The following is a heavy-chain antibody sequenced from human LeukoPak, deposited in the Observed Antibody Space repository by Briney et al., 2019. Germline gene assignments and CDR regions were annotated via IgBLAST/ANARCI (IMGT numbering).Heavy chain of an antibody. CDR2: IYYSGST. Sequence: SETLSLTCTVSGGSISSSSYYWGWIRQPPGKGLERIGSIYYSGSTYYNPSLKSRVTISVDTSKNQFSLKLSSVTAADTAVYYCARGVDVVATIGTDFDNWGQGTLVTVSS. J-gene: IGHJ4*02. CDR1: GGSISSSSYY. V-gene: IGHV4-39*07. CDR3: ARGVDVVATIGTDFDN. D-gene: IGHD5-12*01.